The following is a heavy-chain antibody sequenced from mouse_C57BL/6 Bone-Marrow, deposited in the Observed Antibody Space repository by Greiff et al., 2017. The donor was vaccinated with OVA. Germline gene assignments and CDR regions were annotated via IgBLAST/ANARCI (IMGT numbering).Heavy chain of an antibody. CDR3: ARVDYSYWYFDV. D-gene: IGHD2-4*01. V-gene: IGHV5-4*01. Sequence: VQLKESGGGLGKPGGSLKLSCAASGFTFSSYAMSWVRQTPEKRLEWVATISDGGSYTYYPDNVKGRFTISRDNAKNNLYLQMSHLKSEDTAMYYCARVDYSYWYFDVWGTGTTVTVSS. CDR1: GFTFSSYA. J-gene: IGHJ1*03. CDR2: ISDGGSYT.